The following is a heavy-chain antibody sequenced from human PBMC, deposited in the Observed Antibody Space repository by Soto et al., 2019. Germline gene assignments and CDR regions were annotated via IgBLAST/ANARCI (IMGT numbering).Heavy chain of an antibody. Sequence: EVQLVESGGGLVQPGGSLRLSCAASGFTFGSYSRNWVRQAPGRGLEWVSYISSIINTIYYADSVKGRFTISRDNAKNSLYLQMNSLRDEDTAVYYCAIDGVVVVYYYYGMDVWGQGTTVTVSS. CDR2: ISSIINTI. CDR1: GFTFGSYS. J-gene: IGHJ6*02. V-gene: IGHV3-48*02. CDR3: AIDGVVVVYYYYGMDV. D-gene: IGHD2-2*01.